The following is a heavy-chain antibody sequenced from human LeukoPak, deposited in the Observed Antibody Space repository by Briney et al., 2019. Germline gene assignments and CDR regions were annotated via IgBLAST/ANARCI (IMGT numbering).Heavy chain of an antibody. V-gene: IGHV1-69*05. J-gene: IGHJ4*02. Sequence: GASVKVSCKASGGTFSSYAISWVRQAPGQGLEWMGGIIPIFGTANYAQKFQGRVTITTDESTSTAYMELSSLRSEDTAVYYCARKGTSGELNYWGQGTLSPSPQ. CDR1: GGTFSSYA. D-gene: IGHD1-7*01. CDR3: ARKGTSGELNY. CDR2: IIPIFGTA.